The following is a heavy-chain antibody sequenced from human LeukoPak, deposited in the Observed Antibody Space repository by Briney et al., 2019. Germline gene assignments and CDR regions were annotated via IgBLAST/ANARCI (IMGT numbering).Heavy chain of an antibody. CDR3: ASTNCSRSSCFGANWFDP. Sequence: SETLSLTCTVSGASISSGDYYWSWIRQPPGKGLEWIGSIYYSGSTFHYNPSLRSRVAISIDTSKNQFSLCLSSVTAADTAVYYCASTNCSRSSCFGANWFDPWGQGTLVTVSS. CDR2: IYYSGST. V-gene: IGHV4-30-4*08. J-gene: IGHJ5*02. D-gene: IGHD2-2*01. CDR1: GASISSGDYY.